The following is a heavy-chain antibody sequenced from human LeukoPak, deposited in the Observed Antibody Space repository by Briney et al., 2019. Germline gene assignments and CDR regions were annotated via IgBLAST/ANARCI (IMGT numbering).Heavy chain of an antibody. CDR1: GFTFNSYA. V-gene: IGHV3-23*01. Sequence: GGSLRLSCAASGFTFNSYAINWVRQAPGKGLEWVSVISGSGDNTFYADSVKGRFTISRDNAKNSLYLQMNSPRAEDTALYYCARAGGDFWSGYSSAYYYYMDVWGKGTTVTVSS. CDR3: ARAGGDFWSGYSSAYYYYMDV. J-gene: IGHJ6*03. D-gene: IGHD3-3*01. CDR2: ISGSGDNT.